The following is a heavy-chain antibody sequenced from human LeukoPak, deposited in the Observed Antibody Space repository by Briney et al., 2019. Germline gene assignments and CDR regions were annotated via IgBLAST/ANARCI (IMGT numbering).Heavy chain of an antibody. CDR1: GYTFTNYA. Sequence: ASVKVSCKASGYTFTNYAISWVRQAPGQGLEWMGWISAYNGNTNYAQKLQGRVTMTTDTSTSTAYMELRSLRSDDTAIYYCARAGYCSGAACYAEGIDYWGQGTLVTVSS. V-gene: IGHV1-18*01. D-gene: IGHD2-2*01. CDR3: ARAGYCSGAACYAEGIDY. J-gene: IGHJ4*02. CDR2: ISAYNGNT.